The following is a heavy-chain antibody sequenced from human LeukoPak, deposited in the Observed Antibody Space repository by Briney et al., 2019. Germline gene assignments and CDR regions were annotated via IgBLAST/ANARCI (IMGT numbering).Heavy chain of an antibody. J-gene: IGHJ3*02. Sequence: GASVKVSCKVSGYTLTELSMHWVRQAPGKGLEWMGGFDPEDGETIYAQKFQGRVTMTEDTSTDTAYMELSSLRSEDTAVYYCATAGRYCSGGSCLGIWGQGTMVTVSS. CDR1: GYTLTELS. V-gene: IGHV1-24*01. CDR3: ATAGRYCSGGSCLGI. D-gene: IGHD2-15*01. CDR2: FDPEDGET.